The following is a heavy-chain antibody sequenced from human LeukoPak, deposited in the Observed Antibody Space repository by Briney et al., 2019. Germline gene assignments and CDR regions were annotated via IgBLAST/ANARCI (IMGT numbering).Heavy chain of an antibody. D-gene: IGHD3-9*01. J-gene: IGHJ3*02. V-gene: IGHV3-20*04. CDR1: GFTFDDYG. Sequence: GGSLRLSCAASGFTFDDYGMSWVRQAPGKGLEWVSGINWNGGSTGYADSVKGRFTISRDNAKNSLYLQMNSLRAEDTALYYCARGDYDIVTGADAFDIWGQGTMVTVSS. CDR3: ARGDYDIVTGADAFDI. CDR2: INWNGGST.